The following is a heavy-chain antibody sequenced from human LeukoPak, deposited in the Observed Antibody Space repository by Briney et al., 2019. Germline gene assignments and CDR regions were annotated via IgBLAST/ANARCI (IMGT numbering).Heavy chain of an antibody. Sequence: GGSLRLSCAASGFTFSSYGMHWVRQAPGKGLEWVAFIRYDGSNKYYADSVKGRFTISRDNSKNTLYLQMNSLRAEDTAVYYCAKDSLCGYCSGGSSYYYGMDVWGQGTTVTVSS. CDR1: GFTFSSYG. CDR3: AKDSLCGYCSGGSSYYYGMDV. V-gene: IGHV3-30*02. D-gene: IGHD2-15*01. CDR2: IRYDGSNK. J-gene: IGHJ6*02.